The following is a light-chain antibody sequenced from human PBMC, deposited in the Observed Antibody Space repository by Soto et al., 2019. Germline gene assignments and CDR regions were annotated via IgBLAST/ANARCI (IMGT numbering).Light chain of an antibody. CDR3: QQYATSPRT. CDR1: QSVWTY. J-gene: IGKJ1*01. Sequence: EIVLTQSPATLSLSPGERATLSGRASQSVWTYLAWYQQKRGQAPRLLMYDASNRATGIPDRFSGSGSGTDFTLTISRLEPEDFAVYYCQQYATSPRTFGQGTKVDIK. CDR2: DAS. V-gene: IGKV3-20*01.